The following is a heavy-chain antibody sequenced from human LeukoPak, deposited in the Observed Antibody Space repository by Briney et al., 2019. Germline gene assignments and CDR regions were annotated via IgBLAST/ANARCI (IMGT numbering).Heavy chain of an antibody. J-gene: IGHJ1*01. D-gene: IGHD3-22*01. CDR3: AREIDSSGYYYEYFQY. CDR2: IIPIFGTA. CDR1: GGTFSSYA. Sequence: ASVKVSCKASGGTFSSYAISWVRQAPGQGLEWMGGIIPIFGTANYAQKFQGRVTITADESTSTAYMELSSLRSEDTAVYYCAREIDSSGYYYEYFQYWGQGTLVTVSS. V-gene: IGHV1-69*13.